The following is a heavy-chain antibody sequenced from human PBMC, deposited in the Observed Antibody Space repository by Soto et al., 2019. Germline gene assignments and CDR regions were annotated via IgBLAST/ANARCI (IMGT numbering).Heavy chain of an antibody. CDR2: IWYDGSNK. D-gene: IGHD2-2*01. V-gene: IGHV3-33*01. Sequence: GGSLRLSCAASGFTFSSYGMHWVRQAPGKGLEWVAVIWYDGSNKYYADSVKGRFTISRDNSKNTLYLQMNSLRAEDTAVYYCARGGGYCSSTSCYEVYFDYWGQGTLVTVSS. J-gene: IGHJ4*02. CDR3: ARGGGYCSSTSCYEVYFDY. CDR1: GFTFSSYG.